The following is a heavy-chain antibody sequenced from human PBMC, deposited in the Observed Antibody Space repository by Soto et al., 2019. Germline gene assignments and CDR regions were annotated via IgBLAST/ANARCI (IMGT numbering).Heavy chain of an antibody. CDR2: IYPTDSDT. CDR1: GYRFTDYW. J-gene: IGHJ5*02. D-gene: IGHD1-1*01. CDR3: ARLGSGTYRPNDGCDP. Sequence: EVQLVQSGAEVKKPGESLTISCKGSGYRFTDYWIGWVRQMPGKGLDLLGIIYPTDSDTIYSPSFQGQVTISADKSINTAYLQWSSLKASDNAIYYCARLGSGTYRPNDGCDPWGQGTQVTVSS. V-gene: IGHV5-51*03.